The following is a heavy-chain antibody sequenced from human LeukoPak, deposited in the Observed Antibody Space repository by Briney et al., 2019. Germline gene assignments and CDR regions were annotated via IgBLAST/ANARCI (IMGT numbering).Heavy chain of an antibody. Sequence: GGSLRLSCAASGFTFRHYAMSWIRQAPGQGVEWVSAISPGGGETFYADSVKGRFTISRDDSKDTLYLQMDSLRVDDTAVYYCVIRPPFPTVRGVTSDYWSQGTLVTVSS. CDR3: VIRPPFPTVRGVTSDY. J-gene: IGHJ4*02. CDR1: GFTFRHYA. CDR2: ISPGGGET. V-gene: IGHV3-23*01. D-gene: IGHD3-10*01.